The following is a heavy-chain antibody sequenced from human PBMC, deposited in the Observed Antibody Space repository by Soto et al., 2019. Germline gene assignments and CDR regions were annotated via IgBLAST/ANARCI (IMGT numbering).Heavy chain of an antibody. V-gene: IGHV4-30-2*01. CDR2: IYHSGST. CDR1: GGSINSGAYS. Sequence: PSETLSLTCAVSGGSINSGAYSWSWIRQPPVKGLEWIGYIYHSGSTYYNPSLKSRVTISVDRSKNQFSLRLASVTAADTAVYYCARALNYDYVWGTYRYYFDYWGQGTLVTDSS. J-gene: IGHJ4*02. CDR3: ARALNYDYVWGTYRYYFDY. D-gene: IGHD3-16*02.